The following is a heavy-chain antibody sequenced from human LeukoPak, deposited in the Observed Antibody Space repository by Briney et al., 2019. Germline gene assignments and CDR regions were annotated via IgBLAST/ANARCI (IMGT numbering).Heavy chain of an antibody. CDR1: GGSITSSSYY. D-gene: IGHD1-14*01. V-gene: IGHV4-39*07. J-gene: IGHJ3*02. Sequence: SETLSLTCTVSGGSITSSSYYRSWIRQPPGKGLEWIGEINHSGSTYYNPSLKSRVTLSLDTSKNQFSLNLTSVTAADTALYYCAETGEISSIWGRGTMVTVSS. CDR2: INHSGST. CDR3: AETGEISSI.